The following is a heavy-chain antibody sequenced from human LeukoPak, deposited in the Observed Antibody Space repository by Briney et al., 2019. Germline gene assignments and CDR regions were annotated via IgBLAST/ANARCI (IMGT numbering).Heavy chain of an antibody. CDR3: ARDANITMVRGVIITD. D-gene: IGHD3-10*01. CDR2: MSLNSDNT. J-gene: IGHJ4*02. Sequence: ASMRVSCKTSGYTFINYHINWVRQAPGQGLEWMGWMSLNSDNTGSTEKFRGRVSMTRDTSIDTAYMELSRLRSDDTAVYYCARDANITMVRGVIITDWGQGTLVTVSS. CDR1: GYTFINYH. V-gene: IGHV1-8*01.